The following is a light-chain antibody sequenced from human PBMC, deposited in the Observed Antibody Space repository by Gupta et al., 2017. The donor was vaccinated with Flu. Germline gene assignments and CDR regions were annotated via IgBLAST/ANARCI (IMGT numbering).Light chain of an antibody. CDR3: AEWDDSLNAVV. J-gene: IGLJ2*01. CDR1: SSNIGSTT. Sequence: QSVLTQPPSASGTPGQWFTISCSGSSSNIGSTTVNWYQQLPGTAPKLLMYSNSQRPSGVPDRFSGSKSGTSASLAISGLQSEDEADYYCAEWDDSLNAVVFGGGTKLTVL. CDR2: SNS. V-gene: IGLV1-44*01.